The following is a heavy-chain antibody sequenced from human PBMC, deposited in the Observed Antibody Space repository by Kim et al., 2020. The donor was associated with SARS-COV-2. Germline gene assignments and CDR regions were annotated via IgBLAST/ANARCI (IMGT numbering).Heavy chain of an antibody. J-gene: IGHJ3*02. CDR3: ARHKGGTIFGVVIIPGAFDI. V-gene: IGHV4-59*08. CDR1: GGSISSYY. CDR2: IYYSGST. D-gene: IGHD3-3*01. Sequence: SETLSLTCTVSGGSISSYYWSWIRQPPGKGLEWIGYIYYSGSTNYNPSLKSRVTISVDTSKNQFSLKLSSVTAADTAVYYCARHKGGTIFGVVIIPGAFDILGQGTMVTVSS.